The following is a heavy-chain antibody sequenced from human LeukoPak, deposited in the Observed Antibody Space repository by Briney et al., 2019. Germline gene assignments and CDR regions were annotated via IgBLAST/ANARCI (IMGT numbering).Heavy chain of an antibody. D-gene: IGHD3-3*01. J-gene: IGHJ4*02. CDR3: ARGRSYDFWSGYYIGQLAYFDY. CDR2: INHSGST. V-gene: IGHV4-34*01. CDR1: GGSFSGYY. Sequence: PSETLSLTCAVYGGSFSGYYWSWIRQPPGKGLEWIGEINHSGSTNYNPSLKSRVTISVDTSKNQFSLKLSSETAANTAVYYCARGRSYDFWSGYYIGQLAYFDYWGQGTLVTVSS.